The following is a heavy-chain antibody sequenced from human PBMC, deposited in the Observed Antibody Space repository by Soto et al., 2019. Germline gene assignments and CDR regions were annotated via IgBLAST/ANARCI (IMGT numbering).Heavy chain of an antibody. J-gene: IGHJ4*02. CDR3: VRPYYSSSWFPFDR. Sequence: QMQLVESGGGLVKPGGSLRLSCTGSGFDFGDYYMSWIRQAPGKGLEWVSYIDSGDGTTYYTDSVKGRFTISRDNAKKTVYLQMSSLRVEDTALYYCVRPYYSSSWFPFDRWGQGTLVTVSS. CDR2: IDSGDGTT. D-gene: IGHD6-13*01. CDR1: GFDFGDYY. V-gene: IGHV3-11*01.